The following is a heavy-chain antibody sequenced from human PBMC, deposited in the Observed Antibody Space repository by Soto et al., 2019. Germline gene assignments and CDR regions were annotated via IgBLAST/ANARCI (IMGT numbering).Heavy chain of an antibody. J-gene: IGHJ6*02. V-gene: IGHV2-5*01. CDR1: GFSLSTSGVG. CDR3: AHRGSTYYYYGMDV. Sequence: GSGPTLVNPTQTLTLTCTFSGFSLSTSGVGVGWIRQPPGKALEWLALIYWNDDKRYSPSLKSRLTITKDTSKNQVVLTMTNVDPVDTATYYCAHRGSTYYYYGMDVWGQGTTVTVSS. CDR2: IYWNDDK.